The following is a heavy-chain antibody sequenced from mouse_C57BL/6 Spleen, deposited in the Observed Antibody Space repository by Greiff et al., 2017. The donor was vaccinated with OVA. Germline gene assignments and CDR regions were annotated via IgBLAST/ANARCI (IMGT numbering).Heavy chain of an antibody. Sequence: VQLQQSGAELVRPGASVTLSCKASGYTFTDYEMHWVKQTPVHGLEWIGAIDPETGGTAYNQKFKGKAILTADKSSSTAYMELRSLTSEDSAVYYCTRAGTQGAMDYWGQGTSVTVSS. CDR3: TRAGTQGAMDY. J-gene: IGHJ4*01. V-gene: IGHV1-15*01. CDR1: GYTFTDYE. CDR2: IDPETGGT.